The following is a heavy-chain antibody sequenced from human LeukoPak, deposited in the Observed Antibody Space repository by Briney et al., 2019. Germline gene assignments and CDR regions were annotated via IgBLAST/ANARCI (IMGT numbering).Heavy chain of an antibody. CDR3: AKDDLRFSLS. Sequence: PGGSLRLSCAASGFTFGSYAMSWVRQAPGKGLEWVSAISGGGGSTYYADSVKGRFTISRDNSKNTLYLQMNSLRAEDTAVYYCAKDDLRFSLSRGQGTLATVSS. CDR2: ISGGGGST. D-gene: IGHD3-3*01. J-gene: IGHJ4*02. CDR1: GFTFGSYA. V-gene: IGHV3-23*01.